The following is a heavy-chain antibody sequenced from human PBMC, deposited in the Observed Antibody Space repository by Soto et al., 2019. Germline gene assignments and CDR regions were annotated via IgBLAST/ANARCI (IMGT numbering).Heavy chain of an antibody. CDR2: ISSTTNYI. V-gene: IGHV3-21*06. J-gene: IGHJ4*02. CDR3: ARESEDLTSNLDY. CDR1: VFTVTRYS. Sequence: PGGSLRVSCAASVFTVTRYSMNWVRQAPGKGLEWVSSISSTTNYIYYGDSMKGRFTISRDNGKNSLYLEMHSLRAEDKAVYYCARESEDLTSNLDYWGQGTLVTVSS.